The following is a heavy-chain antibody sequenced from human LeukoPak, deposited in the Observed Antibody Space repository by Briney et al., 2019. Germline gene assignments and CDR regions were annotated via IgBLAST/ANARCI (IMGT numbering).Heavy chain of an antibody. Sequence: GGSLRLSCTASGFTFGDYAMSWVRQAPGKGLERVGFIRNKAYGGSTEYAASVKGGFTISRDDSKSIAYLQMNSLKTEDTAVYYCTRDVRRGYSYGIDYWGQGTLVTVSS. V-gene: IGHV3-49*04. CDR2: IRNKAYGGST. J-gene: IGHJ4*02. D-gene: IGHD5-18*01. CDR1: GFTFGDYA. CDR3: TRDVRRGYSYGIDY.